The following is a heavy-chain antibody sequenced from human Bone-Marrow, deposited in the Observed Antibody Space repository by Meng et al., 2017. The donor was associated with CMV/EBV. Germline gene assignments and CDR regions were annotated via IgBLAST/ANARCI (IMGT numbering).Heavy chain of an antibody. Sequence: SETLSLTCAVYGGPFSGYYWSWIRQPPGKGLEWIGEINHSGSTNYNPSLKSRVTISVDTSKNQFSLKLSSVTAADTAVYYCARGRNRYCSSTSCLRGMDVWGQGTTVTVSS. V-gene: IGHV4-34*01. CDR3: ARGRNRYCSSTSCLRGMDV. D-gene: IGHD2-2*01. J-gene: IGHJ6*02. CDR1: GGPFSGYY. CDR2: INHSGST.